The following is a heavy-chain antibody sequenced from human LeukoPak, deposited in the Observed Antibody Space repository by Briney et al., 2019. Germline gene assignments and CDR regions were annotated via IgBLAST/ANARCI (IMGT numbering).Heavy chain of an antibody. V-gene: IGHV4-59*06. CDR2: IYYSGST. J-gene: IGHJ4*02. D-gene: IGHD4-23*01. Sequence: SETLSLTCTVSGGSISSYYWSWIRQPPGKGLEWIGYIYYSGSTYYNPSLKSRVTISVDTSKNQFSLKLSSVTAADTAVYYCARGTFTTVVTRPPDYWGQGTLVTVSS. CDR1: GGSISSYY. CDR3: ARGTFTTVVTRPPDY.